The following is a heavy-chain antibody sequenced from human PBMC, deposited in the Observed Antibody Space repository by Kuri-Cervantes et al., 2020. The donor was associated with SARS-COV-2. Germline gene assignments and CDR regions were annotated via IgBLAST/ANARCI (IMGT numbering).Heavy chain of an antibody. V-gene: IGHV1-2*06. CDR1: GYTFTAYY. D-gene: IGHD3-22*01. CDR3: ARSYFYGSSGYVMDY. Sequence: ASVKVSCKTSGYTFTAYYVHWVRQAPGQGLEWMGRIHPNDGGTNSAQKFQGRVTMTRDTSISTAYMELSRLRSDDTAVYYCARSYFYGSSGYVMDYWGQGTLVTVSS. CDR2: IHPNDGGT. J-gene: IGHJ4*02.